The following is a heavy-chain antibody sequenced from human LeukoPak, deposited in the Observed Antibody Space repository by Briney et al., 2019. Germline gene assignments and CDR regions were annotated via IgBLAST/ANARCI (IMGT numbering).Heavy chain of an antibody. V-gene: IGHV3-48*02. D-gene: IGHD6-13*01. J-gene: IGHJ4*02. CDR1: GFTFSSCS. Sequence: PGGSLRLSCAVSGFTFSSCSMNWVRQAPGKGREWVSSISSSSSTIYYADSVKGRFTISRDNAKNSLYLQMNSLRDEDSAVYYCARDPHIAAAGTIFDYWGQGTLVTVSS. CDR2: ISSSSSTI. CDR3: ARDPHIAAAGTIFDY.